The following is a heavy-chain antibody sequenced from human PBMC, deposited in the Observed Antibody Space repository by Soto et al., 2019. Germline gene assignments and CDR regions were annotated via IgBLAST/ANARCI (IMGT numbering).Heavy chain of an antibody. CDR2: INPSGGAT. J-gene: IGHJ3*02. CDR1: GYTFTSYY. V-gene: IGHV1-46*03. CDR3: ARWDPTDAFDI. Sequence: EASVKVSCKASGYTFTSYYMHWVRQAPGQGFEWMGIINPSGGATHYAQKLQGRVTMTRDTSTSTVYMELSSLRSEDTAVYYCARWDPTDAFDISCKTTIVTVS. D-gene: IGHD1-26*01.